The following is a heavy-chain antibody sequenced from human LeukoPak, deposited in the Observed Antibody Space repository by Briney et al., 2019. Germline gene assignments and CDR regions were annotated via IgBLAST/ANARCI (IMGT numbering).Heavy chain of an antibody. Sequence: ASVKVSCQASGYTFTSYYMHWVRPAPGQGLAWVGIMNPSGGSTSYAQKFQGRVTMTRDTSTSTVYMELSSLRSEDTAVYYCARLRAPYSSSSVGFDYWGQGTLVTVSS. J-gene: IGHJ4*02. V-gene: IGHV1-46*01. D-gene: IGHD6-6*01. CDR3: ARLRAPYSSSSVGFDY. CDR1: GYTFTSYY. CDR2: MNPSGGST.